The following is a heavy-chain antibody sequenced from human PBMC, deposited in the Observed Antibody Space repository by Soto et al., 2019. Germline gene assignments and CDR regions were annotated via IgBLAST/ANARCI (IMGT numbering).Heavy chain of an antibody. D-gene: IGHD1-26*01. Sequence: QVQLQESGPGVVKPSETLSLTCTVTGASVINDYWNWIRQPPGKGLEWIGFVYDSGSTRYNSSLKSRLTIPVDTSKNQFSLKLSSVTAADTAVYYCVRQVGATGSYSYAVWGQGTMVTVSS. J-gene: IGHJ3*01. CDR3: VRQVGATGSYSYAV. CDR1: GASVINDY. CDR2: VYDSGST. V-gene: IGHV4-59*02.